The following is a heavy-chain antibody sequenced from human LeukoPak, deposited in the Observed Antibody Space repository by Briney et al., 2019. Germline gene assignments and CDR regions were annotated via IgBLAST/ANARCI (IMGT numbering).Heavy chain of an antibody. CDR1: GGSISSYY. J-gene: IGHJ4*02. V-gene: IGHV4-59*01. CDR2: IYYSGST. CDR3: ARGAVAGTWYFDY. D-gene: IGHD6-19*01. Sequence: PSETLSLTCNVSGGSISSYYWSWIRQPPGKGLEWIGYIYYSGSTNYNPSLKSRVIISVDTSKNQFSLKLSSVTAADTAVYYCARGAVAGTWYFDYWGQGTLVTVSS.